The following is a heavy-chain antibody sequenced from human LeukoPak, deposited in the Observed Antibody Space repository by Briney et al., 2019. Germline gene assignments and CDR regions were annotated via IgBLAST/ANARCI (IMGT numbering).Heavy chain of an antibody. J-gene: IGHJ4*02. D-gene: IGHD6-13*01. V-gene: IGHV4-38-2*02. CDR1: GYSISSGYY. CDR3: AREQVPWGAYSSSWYRPRYFDY. CDR2: IYYSGST. Sequence: SETLSLTCTVSGYSISSGYYWGWIRQPPGKGLEWIGSIYYSGSTYYNPSLRSRVTISVDTSKNQFSLKLSSVTAADTAVYYCAREQVPWGAYSSSWYRPRYFDYWGQGTLVTVSS.